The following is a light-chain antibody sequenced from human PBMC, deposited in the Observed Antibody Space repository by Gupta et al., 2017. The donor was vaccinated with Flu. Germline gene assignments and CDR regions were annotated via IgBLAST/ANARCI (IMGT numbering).Light chain of an antibody. V-gene: IGLV2-8*01. Sequence: QSALTKPPSAPGSPGQSVTISCTGTSSDVGGYNYVSWYQQHPGRAPKLMIYEVTKRPSGVPDRFSGSKSGNTASLTVSGLQTEDEADYYCSSYAGSNNFVFGTGTKVTVL. CDR1: SSDVGGYNY. J-gene: IGLJ1*01. CDR2: EVT. CDR3: SSYAGSNNFV.